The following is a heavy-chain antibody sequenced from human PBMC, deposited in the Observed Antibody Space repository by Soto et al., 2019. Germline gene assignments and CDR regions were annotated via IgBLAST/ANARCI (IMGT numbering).Heavy chain of an antibody. V-gene: IGHV1-58*01. D-gene: IGHD3-22*01. Sequence: GASVKVSCKASGFTFTSSALQWVRQARGQRLEWIGWIVVGSGNTNYAQKFQERVTITRDMSTSTAYMELSSLRSEDTAVYYCAAGYYDSSGIDYWGQGTLVTVSS. CDR3: AAGYYDSSGIDY. J-gene: IGHJ4*02. CDR2: IVVGSGNT. CDR1: GFTFTSSA.